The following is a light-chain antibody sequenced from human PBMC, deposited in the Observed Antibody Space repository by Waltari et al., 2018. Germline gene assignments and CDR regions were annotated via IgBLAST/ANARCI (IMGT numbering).Light chain of an antibody. CDR3: QQYSDDWT. CDR2: RAS. V-gene: IGKV1-5*03. CDR1: QSINRW. J-gene: IGKJ1*01. Sequence: DIQMTQSPSTLSASVGDTVSITCRASQSINRWLAWYQQKPGKAPNRLIYRASTLESGVPSRFSGSESRAEFTLTISSLQPDDFATYYCQQYSDDWTFGQGTKVEIK.